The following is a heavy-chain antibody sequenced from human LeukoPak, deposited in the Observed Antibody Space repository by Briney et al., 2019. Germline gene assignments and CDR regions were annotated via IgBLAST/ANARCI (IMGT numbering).Heavy chain of an antibody. Sequence: GGSLRLSCAASGFTFSSYSMNWVRQAPGKGLEWVSSISSSSSYIYYADSVKGRFTISRDNAKNSLYLQMNSLRAEDTAVYYFARDGYCSGGSCHDYWGQGTLVTVSS. J-gene: IGHJ4*02. CDR3: ARDGYCSGGSCHDY. CDR1: GFTFSSYS. CDR2: ISSSSSYI. V-gene: IGHV3-21*01. D-gene: IGHD2-15*01.